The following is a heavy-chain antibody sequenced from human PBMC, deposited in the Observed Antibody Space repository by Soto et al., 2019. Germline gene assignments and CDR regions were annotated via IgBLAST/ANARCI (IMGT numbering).Heavy chain of an antibody. D-gene: IGHD4-17*01. CDR3: ARVRISTVSTTYYFDY. CDR2: IYYSGST. J-gene: IGHJ4*02. V-gene: IGHV4-59*06. Sequence: PSETLSLTCTVSGASISSYYWSWIRQPPGKGLEWIGYIYYSGSTYYNPSLKSRVTISVDTSKKQFSLKLSSVTAADTAVYYCARVRISTVSTTYYFDYWGQGTLVTVSS. CDR1: GASISSYY.